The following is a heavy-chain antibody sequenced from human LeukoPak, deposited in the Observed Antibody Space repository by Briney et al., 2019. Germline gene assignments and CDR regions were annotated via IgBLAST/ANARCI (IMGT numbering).Heavy chain of an antibody. J-gene: IGHJ3*01. CDR2: ISGYNGKI. CDR3: ARRFCSSVSCYDDDAFDV. Sequence: ASVKVSCKASGHTFVSYGISWVRQAPGQGLEWMGWISGYNGKINYAQKFQGRVTMTTDTSTSTAYLELRSLTSEDTAVYYCARRFCSSVSCYDDDAFDVWGQETLVTVSS. V-gene: IGHV1-18*01. CDR1: GHTFVSYG. D-gene: IGHD2-2*01.